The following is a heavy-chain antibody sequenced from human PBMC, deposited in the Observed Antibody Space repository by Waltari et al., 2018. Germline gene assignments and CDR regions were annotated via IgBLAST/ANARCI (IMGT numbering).Heavy chain of an antibody. V-gene: IGHV3-30-3*01. D-gene: IGHD3-3*01. CDR2: ISVAGCKD. CDR3: AGARITFFGLAAPVNT. Sequence: QVQLVESGGGVVQPGRSLRLSCAASGFTFSSYAMHWVRQAPGKGLEWAPVISVAGCKDACAGPVRDRFTCTRDNSCTTRYLQMKGLTAEDPAVSACAGARITFFGLAAPVNTWGPSSLVTVSS. CDR1: GFTFSSYA. J-gene: IGHJ5*02.